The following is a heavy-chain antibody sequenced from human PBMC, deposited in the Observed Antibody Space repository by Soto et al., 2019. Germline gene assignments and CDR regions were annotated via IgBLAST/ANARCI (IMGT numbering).Heavy chain of an antibody. CDR2: INPNNGDT. J-gene: IGHJ6*02. V-gene: IGHV1-2*02. D-gene: IGHD2-2*01. CDR1: GYTFTSYG. CDR3: ARKSTPGYHYYYGLDV. Sequence: QVKLVQSGAEVKKPGASVKVSCKASGYTFTSYGISWVRQAPGQGLEWMGWINPNNGDTSYAQNFQGRVTMTRDTSSTTAYMELSRLTSDDTAVYYCARKSTPGYHYYYGLDVWGQGTTVTVSS.